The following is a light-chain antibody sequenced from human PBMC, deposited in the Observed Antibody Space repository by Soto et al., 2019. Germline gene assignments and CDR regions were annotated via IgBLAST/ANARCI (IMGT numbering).Light chain of an antibody. V-gene: IGKV1-39*01. CDR1: QSISSY. CDR3: QQSYSIPYT. CDR2: DAS. J-gene: IGKJ2*01. Sequence: DIQVTQSPSTLSASVGDRVTITCRASQSISSYLNWYQQKPGKAPNLLIYDASSLQSGVPSRFSGSGSGTDFTLTISSLQPEDFATYYCQQSYSIPYTFGQGTKVDIK.